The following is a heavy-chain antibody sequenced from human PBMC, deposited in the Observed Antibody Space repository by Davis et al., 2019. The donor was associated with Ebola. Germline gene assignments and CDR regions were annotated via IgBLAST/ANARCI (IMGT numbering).Heavy chain of an antibody. V-gene: IGHV3-7*03. J-gene: IGHJ4*02. Sequence: GESLKISCAASGFTFGDSWMSWVRQAPGKGLEWVANIKQDGSEKYYVDSVKDRFTISIDNGKNSLFLQMNRLRAGDTALYYCTRDPGGWYHGDWGRGTLVTVSS. CDR1: GFTFGDSW. D-gene: IGHD6-19*01. CDR3: TRDPGGWYHGD. CDR2: IKQDGSEK.